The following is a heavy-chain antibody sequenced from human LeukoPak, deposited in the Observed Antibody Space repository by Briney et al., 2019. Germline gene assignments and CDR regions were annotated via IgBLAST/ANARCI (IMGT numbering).Heavy chain of an antibody. J-gene: IGHJ6*03. Sequence: GGSLRLSCAASGFTFSSFGMSWVRQAPGKGLEWVSGISGSGGSTYYADSVKGRFTISRDNSKNTLYLQMNSLRAEDTAVYYCAKSGHYYYYMDVWGKGTTVTVSS. D-gene: IGHD5-12*01. CDR1: GFTFSSFG. CDR2: ISGSGGST. V-gene: IGHV3-23*01. CDR3: AKSGHYYYYMDV.